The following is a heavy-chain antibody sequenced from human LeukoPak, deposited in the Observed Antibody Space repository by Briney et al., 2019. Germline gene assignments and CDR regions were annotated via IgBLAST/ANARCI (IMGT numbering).Heavy chain of an antibody. CDR2: ISFDGSNK. CDR1: GFTFSSYA. J-gene: IGHJ3*02. V-gene: IGHV3-30-3*01. D-gene: IGHD3-3*01. CDR3: ARETSYYDFWSGYHI. Sequence: PGSSVSLFCAASGFTFSSYAMRWVRQAPGKGRECVAVISFDGSNKYYADSVEGRFPISRDNSKNTMYLQKNSLRAEDTAVYFCARETSYYDFWSGYHIWGQGTMVTVSS.